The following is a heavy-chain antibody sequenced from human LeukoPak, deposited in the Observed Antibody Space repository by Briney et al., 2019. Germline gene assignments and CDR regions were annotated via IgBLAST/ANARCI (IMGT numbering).Heavy chain of an antibody. CDR2: INPNSGGT. J-gene: IGHJ4*02. Sequence: ASVKVSCKASGYTFTGYYMHWVRQAPGQGLEWMGWINPNSGGTNYAQKFQGRVTMTRDTSISTAYMELGRLRSDDTAVYYCARDLVAITMVRGVMRYWGQGTLVTVSS. V-gene: IGHV1-2*02. D-gene: IGHD3-10*01. CDR3: ARDLVAITMVRGVMRY. CDR1: GYTFTGYY.